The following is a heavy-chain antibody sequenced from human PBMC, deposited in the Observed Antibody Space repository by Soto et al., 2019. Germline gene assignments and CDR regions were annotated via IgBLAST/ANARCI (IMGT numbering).Heavy chain of an antibody. V-gene: IGHV5-51*01. J-gene: IGHJ6*02. CDR2: IYPGDSDT. CDR1: GYRFAIYW. Sequence: GESLKISCNGSGYRFAIYWIAWVRQVPGRGLEWMGIIYPGDSDTKYSPSFQGLVTMSVDKSTSTAYLQWNSLKAADTAVYYCARQGSSGYYYYGMDVWGQGTTVTVSS. D-gene: IGHD3-10*01. CDR3: ARQGSSGYYYYGMDV.